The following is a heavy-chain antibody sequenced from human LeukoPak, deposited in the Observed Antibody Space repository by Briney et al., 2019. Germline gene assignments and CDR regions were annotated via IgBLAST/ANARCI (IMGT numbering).Heavy chain of an antibody. V-gene: IGHV1-18*01. Sequence: GASVKVSCKASGYTFTSYGISWVRQAPGQGLEWMGWISAYNGNTNYAQKLQGRVTMTTDTSTSTDYMELRSLRSDDTAVYYCARLNIVVVTANYYYYYGMDVWGQGTTVTVSS. J-gene: IGHJ6*02. CDR2: ISAYNGNT. D-gene: IGHD2-21*02. CDR3: ARLNIVVVTANYYYYYGMDV. CDR1: GYTFTSYG.